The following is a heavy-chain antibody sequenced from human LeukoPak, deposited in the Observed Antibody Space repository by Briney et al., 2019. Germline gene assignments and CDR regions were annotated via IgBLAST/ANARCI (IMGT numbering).Heavy chain of an antibody. V-gene: IGHV1-69*13. CDR1: GGTFSSYA. CDR3: ARDGGSSYYYYYMDV. CDR2: IIPIFGTA. Sequence: ASVKVSCKASGGTFSSYAISWVRQAPGQGLEWMGGIIPIFGTANYAQKFQGRVTITADESTSTAHMELSSLRSEDTAVYYCARDGGSSYYYYYMDVWGKGTTVTVSS. J-gene: IGHJ6*03. D-gene: IGHD1-26*01.